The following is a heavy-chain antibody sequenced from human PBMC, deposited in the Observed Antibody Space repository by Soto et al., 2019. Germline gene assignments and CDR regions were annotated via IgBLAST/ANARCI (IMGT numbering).Heavy chain of an antibody. CDR1: GFIFSNYV. CDR3: AREVLCSRYFDY. D-gene: IGHD3-10*02. J-gene: IGHJ4*02. V-gene: IGHV3-30-3*01. CDR2: MSYDGTTK. Sequence: QVQLVESGGGVVQPGRSLRLSCTASGFIFSNYVMYWVRQAPGKGLEWVAFMSYDGTTKSYADYVKGRFTISRDNSQNTLYLQMNSLRPEDTGVYYCAREVLCSRYFDYWGQGSLVTVSS.